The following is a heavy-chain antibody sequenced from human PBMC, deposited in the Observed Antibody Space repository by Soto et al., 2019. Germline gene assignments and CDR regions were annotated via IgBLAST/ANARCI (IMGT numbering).Heavy chain of an antibody. D-gene: IGHD5-12*01. Sequence: GASVKVSCKASGYTFTSYGISWVRQAPGQGLEWMGWISAYNGNTNYAQKLQGRVTMTTDTSTSTAYMELRSLRSDDTAVYYCARSAMDSGYDPNIDYWGQGTLVTVYS. J-gene: IGHJ4*02. V-gene: IGHV1-18*01. CDR3: ARSAMDSGYDPNIDY. CDR2: ISAYNGNT. CDR1: GYTFTSYG.